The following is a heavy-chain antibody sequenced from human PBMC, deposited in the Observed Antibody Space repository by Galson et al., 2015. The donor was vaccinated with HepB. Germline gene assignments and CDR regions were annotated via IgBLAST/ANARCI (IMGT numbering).Heavy chain of an antibody. Sequence: LRLSCAASGFTFSNAWMNWVRQAPGKGLEWVGRIKSKTDGGTTDYAAPVKGRFTISRDDSKNTLYLQMNSLKTEDTAVYYCTRMVRGVIYAFDIWGQGTMVTVSS. CDR3: TRMVRGVIYAFDI. J-gene: IGHJ3*02. CDR1: GFTFSNAW. V-gene: IGHV3-15*07. CDR2: IKSKTDGGTT. D-gene: IGHD3-10*01.